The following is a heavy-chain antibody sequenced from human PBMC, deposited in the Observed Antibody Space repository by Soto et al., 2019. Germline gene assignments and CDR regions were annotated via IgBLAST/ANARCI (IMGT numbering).Heavy chain of an antibody. D-gene: IGHD3-9*01. V-gene: IGHV3-30*03. CDR2: ISYDGSNK. J-gene: IGHJ5*02. CDR1: GFTFSSYG. CDR3: AIPSPTDIANWFDP. Sequence: GGSLRLSCAASGFTFSSYGMHWVRQAPGKGLEWVAVISYDGSNKYYADSVKGRFTISRDNSKNTLYLQMNSLRAEDTAVYYCAIPSPTDIANWFDPWGQGTLVTVSS.